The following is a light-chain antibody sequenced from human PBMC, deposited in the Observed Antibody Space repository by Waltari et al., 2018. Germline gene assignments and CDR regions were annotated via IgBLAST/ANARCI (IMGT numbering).Light chain of an antibody. J-gene: IGLJ1*01. Sequence: QSVLTQPPSASGTPGQRVTIPCSGSRSNTGSNTVNWYQQLPGTAPKLLIYSDDQRPSGVSDRFSGSKSGTSASLAISGLQSEDEADYYCATWGDSLNGPYVFGTGTRVTVL. CDR3: ATWGDSLNGPYV. CDR2: SDD. CDR1: RSNTGSNT. V-gene: IGLV1-44*01.